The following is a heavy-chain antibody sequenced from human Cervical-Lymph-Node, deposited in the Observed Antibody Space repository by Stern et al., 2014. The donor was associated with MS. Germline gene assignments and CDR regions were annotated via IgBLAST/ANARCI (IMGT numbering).Heavy chain of an antibody. CDR2: TYYRGST. V-gene: IGHV4-31*03. J-gene: IGHJ3*02. Sequence: QVQLQESGPGLVKPSQTLSLTCTVSGGSISSGGYYWSWIRQHPGKGLEWIGYTYYRGSTYYNPSLKSRVTISVDTSKNQFSLKLSSVTAADTAVYYCASTIFGVVGNAFDIWGQGTMVTVSS. D-gene: IGHD3-3*01. CDR3: ASTIFGVVGNAFDI. CDR1: GGSISSGGYY.